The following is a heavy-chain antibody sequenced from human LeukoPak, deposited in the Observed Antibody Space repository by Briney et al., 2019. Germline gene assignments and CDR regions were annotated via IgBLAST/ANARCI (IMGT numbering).Heavy chain of an antibody. Sequence: GGSLRLSCAASGFTFSSNWMHWVRQAPGKGLVWVSRINKDGSTTNYADSVKGRSTIFRDNAKNTLYLQMNSLRAEDKAVYYCARGWLRSDFYFDYWGQGTLVTVSS. CDR1: GFTFSSNW. D-gene: IGHD5-12*01. CDR3: ARGWLRSDFYFDY. J-gene: IGHJ4*02. V-gene: IGHV3-74*01. CDR2: INKDGSTT.